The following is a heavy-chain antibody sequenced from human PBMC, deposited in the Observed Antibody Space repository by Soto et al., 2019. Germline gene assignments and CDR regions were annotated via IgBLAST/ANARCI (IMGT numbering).Heavy chain of an antibody. J-gene: IGHJ6*02. CDR2: FDPEDGET. Sequence: QVQLVQSGAEVKKPGASVKVSCKVSGYTLTELSMHWVRQAPGKGLEWMGGFDPEDGETIYAQKFQGRVTMTEDTSTDTAYMELSSLRSEDTAVYYCASSSSQIRDVYYYYGMDVWGQGTTVTVSS. CDR1: GYTLTELS. D-gene: IGHD6-13*01. V-gene: IGHV1-24*01. CDR3: ASSSSQIRDVYYYYGMDV.